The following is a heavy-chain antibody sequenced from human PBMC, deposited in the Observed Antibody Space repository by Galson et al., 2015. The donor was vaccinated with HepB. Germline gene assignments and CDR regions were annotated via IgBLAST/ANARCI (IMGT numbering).Heavy chain of an antibody. CDR2: ISSSGNTI. J-gene: IGHJ4*02. V-gene: IGHV3-11*01. CDR3: ATYNWKLGSFEY. Sequence: SLRLSCAASGFTFSDYYMSWIRQAPGKGLEWVSYISSSGNTIYNANSVKGRFTISRDNAKNSLYLQMNSLRADDTAVYYCATYNWKLGSFEYWGQGTLVTVSS. CDR1: GFTFSDYY. D-gene: IGHD1-20*01.